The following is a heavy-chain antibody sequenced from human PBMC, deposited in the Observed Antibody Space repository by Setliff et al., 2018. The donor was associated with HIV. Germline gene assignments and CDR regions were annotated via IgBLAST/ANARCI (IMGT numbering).Heavy chain of an antibody. J-gene: IGHJ4*02. CDR2: INYDESYE. Sequence: GGSLRLSCAASGFTFSAHGMHWVRQAPGKGLEWVAFINYDESYEYYADSVKGRFTISRDNTRSSLFLHMDSLTAEDTAVYYCAREALSRDGYSYFDYWGQGTLVTVSS. D-gene: IGHD5-12*01. CDR1: GFTFSAHG. V-gene: IGHV3-30*02. CDR3: AREALSRDGYSYFDY.